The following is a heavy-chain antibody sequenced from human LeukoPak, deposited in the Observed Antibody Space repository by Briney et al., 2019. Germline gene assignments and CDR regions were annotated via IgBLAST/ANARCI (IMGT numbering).Heavy chain of an antibody. CDR2: ISAYNGNT. Sequence: GASVKVSCKASGYTFTSYGISWVRQAPGQGLEWMGWISAYNGNTNYAQKLQGRVTMTTDTSTSTAYMELRSLRSDDTAVYYCARGYSSSWYLSPQFDYWGQGTLVTVSS. CDR3: ARGYSSSWYLSPQFDY. J-gene: IGHJ4*02. CDR1: GYTFTSYG. D-gene: IGHD6-13*01. V-gene: IGHV1-18*01.